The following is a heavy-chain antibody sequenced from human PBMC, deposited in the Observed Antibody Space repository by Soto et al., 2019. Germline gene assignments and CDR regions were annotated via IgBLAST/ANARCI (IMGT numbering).Heavy chain of an antibody. J-gene: IGHJ4*02. CDR2: ISSSSSTI. D-gene: IGHD6-19*01. Sequence: GGSLRLSCAASGFTFSSYSMNWVRQAPGKGLEWVSYISSSSSTIYYADSVKGRFTISRDNAKNSLYLQMNSLRAEDTAVYYCARDQWLVPGLFDYWGQGTLVTVSS. CDR1: GFTFSSYS. V-gene: IGHV3-48*01. CDR3: ARDQWLVPGLFDY.